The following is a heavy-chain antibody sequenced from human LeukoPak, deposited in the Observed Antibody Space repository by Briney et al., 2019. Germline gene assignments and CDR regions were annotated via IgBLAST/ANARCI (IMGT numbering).Heavy chain of an antibody. CDR3: ARHGLGYYYGMDV. V-gene: IGHV4-34*01. CDR1: GGSFSGYY. D-gene: IGHD3-10*01. CDR2: INHSGST. Sequence: PSETLSLTCAVYGGSFSGYYWSWIRQPPGKGLEWIGEINHSGSTNYNPSLKSRVTISVDTSKNQFSLKLSSVTAADTAVYYCARHGLGYYYGMDVWGQGTTVTVSS. J-gene: IGHJ6*02.